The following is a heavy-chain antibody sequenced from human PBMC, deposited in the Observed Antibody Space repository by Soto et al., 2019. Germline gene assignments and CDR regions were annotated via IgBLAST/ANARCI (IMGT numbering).Heavy chain of an antibody. CDR2: IYYSGAT. D-gene: IGHD1-26*01. CDR1: GDSISTSSYY. Sequence: SETLSLTCDVSGDSISTSSYYWGWIRQPPGKGLEWIASIYYSGATYYNPSLQSRVTISVDTSNNRLSLTLSPLTAADTAVYFCARLAYSGYLQTWRQGSLVTVSS. CDR3: ARLAYSGYLQT. J-gene: IGHJ1*01. V-gene: IGHV4-39*02.